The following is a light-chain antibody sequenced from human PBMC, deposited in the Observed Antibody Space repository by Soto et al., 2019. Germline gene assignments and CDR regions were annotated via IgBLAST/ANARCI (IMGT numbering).Light chain of an antibody. CDR2: EVS. V-gene: IGLV2-14*01. J-gene: IGLJ3*02. CDR1: SSDVGGYNY. CDR3: SSYTSSSPLEV. Sequence: QSALTQPASVSGSPGQSITISCTGTSSDVGGYNYVSWYQQHPGKAPKLMIYEVSKRPSGVSNCFSGSKSGNTASLTISGLQAEDEADYYCSSYTSSSPLEVFGGGTKLTVL.